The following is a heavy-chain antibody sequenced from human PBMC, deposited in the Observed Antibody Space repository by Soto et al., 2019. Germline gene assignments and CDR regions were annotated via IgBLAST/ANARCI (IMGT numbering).Heavy chain of an antibody. CDR2: IYYSGST. CDR1: GGSISSYY. CDR3: ARGSKFPLRVADFRVWFDP. D-gene: IGHD3-3*01. Sequence: SETLSLTCTVSGGSISSYYWSWIRQPPGKGLEWIGYIYYSGSTNYNPSLKSRVTISVDTSKNQFSLKLSSVTAADTAVYYCARGSKFPLRVADFRVWFDPWGQGTLVTVSS. J-gene: IGHJ5*02. V-gene: IGHV4-59*01.